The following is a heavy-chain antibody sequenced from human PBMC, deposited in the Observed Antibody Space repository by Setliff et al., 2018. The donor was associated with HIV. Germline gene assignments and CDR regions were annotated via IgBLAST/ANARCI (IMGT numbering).Heavy chain of an antibody. J-gene: IGHJ6*02. D-gene: IGHD2-2*03. V-gene: IGHV5-51*01. CDR3: ARHGYCSGTSCSEYYYYYGMDV. CDR1: GYSFTNYW. CDR2: IYPGDSDT. Sequence: GESLKISCKGSGYSFTNYWIGWVRQMPGKGLEWMGIIYPGDSDTRYSPSFQGQVTISADKSISTAYLQWSSLKASDTAVYYCARHGYCSGTSCSEYYYYYGMDVWGQGTTVTVSS.